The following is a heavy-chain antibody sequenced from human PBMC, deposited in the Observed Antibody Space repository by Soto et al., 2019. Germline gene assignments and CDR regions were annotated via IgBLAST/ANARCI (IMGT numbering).Heavy chain of an antibody. D-gene: IGHD1-26*01. Sequence: PSETLSLTCTVSGGSISSYYWSWIRQPPGKGLEWIGYIYYSGSTNYNPSLKSRVTISVDTSKNQFSLKLSSVTAADTAVYYCAREWGLRNHIYYGMDVWGQGTTVTVSS. V-gene: IGHV4-59*01. CDR2: IYYSGST. J-gene: IGHJ6*02. CDR3: AREWGLRNHIYYGMDV. CDR1: GGSISSYY.